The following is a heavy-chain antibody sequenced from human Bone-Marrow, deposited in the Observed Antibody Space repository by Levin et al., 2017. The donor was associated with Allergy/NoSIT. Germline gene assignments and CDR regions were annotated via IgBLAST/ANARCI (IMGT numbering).Heavy chain of an antibody. V-gene: IGHV3-30-3*01. CDR1: GFTFSDFP. J-gene: IGHJ4*02. D-gene: IGHD3-10*01. CDR3: AILVWFGESLH. Sequence: SCAASGFTFSDFPMHWVRQAPGKGLEWVAIISYDGSNTYYADSGEGRFTVSRDNSRNTLYLQMSNMRPEDTAIYYCAILVWFGESLHWGQGTPVTVSS. CDR2: ISYDGSNT.